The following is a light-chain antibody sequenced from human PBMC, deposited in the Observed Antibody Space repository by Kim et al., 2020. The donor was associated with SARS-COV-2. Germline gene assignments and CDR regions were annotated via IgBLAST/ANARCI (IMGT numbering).Light chain of an antibody. V-gene: IGLV2-14*01. CDR2: DVS. CDR3: SSYTSSSTFGWV. Sequence: QSALTQPASVSGSPGQSITISCTGTSSDVGGYNYVSWYQQHPGKAPKLMIYDVSKRPSGVSNRFSGSKSGNTASLTISGLQAEDEPDYYCSSYTSSSTFGWVFGGGTQLTVL. CDR1: SSDVGGYNY. J-gene: IGLJ3*02.